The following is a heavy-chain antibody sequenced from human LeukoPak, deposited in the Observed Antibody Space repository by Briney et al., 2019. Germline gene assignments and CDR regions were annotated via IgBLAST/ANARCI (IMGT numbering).Heavy chain of an antibody. J-gene: IGHJ4*02. Sequence: ASVKVSCKASGYTFTGYYMHWVRQAPGQGLEWMGWSNPNSGGTNYAQKFQGRVTMTTDTSTSTAYMELRSLRSDDTAVYYCARAVPYYYGSGSTEDFDYWGQGTLVTVSS. D-gene: IGHD3-10*01. CDR3: ARAVPYYYGSGSTEDFDY. V-gene: IGHV1-2*02. CDR2: SNPNSGGT. CDR1: GYTFTGYY.